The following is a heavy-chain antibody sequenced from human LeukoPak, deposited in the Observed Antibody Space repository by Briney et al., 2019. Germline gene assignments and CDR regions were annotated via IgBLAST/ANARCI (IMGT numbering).Heavy chain of an antibody. CDR3: ASLPSNTVTHDY. CDR2: IYHSGST. Sequence: SQTLSLTCTVSGGSISSYYWGWIRQPPGKGLEWIGTIYHSGSTHYNPSLKSRVTLSVDTSKNQFSLKLRSVTAADTAVYYCASLPSNTVTHDYWGQGTLVTVSS. CDR1: GGSISSYY. D-gene: IGHD4-23*01. V-gene: IGHV4-59*08. J-gene: IGHJ4*02.